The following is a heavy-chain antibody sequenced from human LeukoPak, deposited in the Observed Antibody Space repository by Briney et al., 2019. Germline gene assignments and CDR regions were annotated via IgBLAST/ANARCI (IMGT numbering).Heavy chain of an antibody. CDR3: ARVSDSSGCFDY. CDR2: INPSSGGT. CDR1: GYTFTGYY. V-gene: IGHV1-2*02. Sequence: ASVKVSCTASGYTFTGYYMHWVRQAPGQGLEWMGWINPSSGGTNYAQKFQGRVTMTRDTSISTAYMELSRLRSDDTAVYYCARVSDSSGCFDYWGQGTLVTVSS. J-gene: IGHJ4*02. D-gene: IGHD3-22*01.